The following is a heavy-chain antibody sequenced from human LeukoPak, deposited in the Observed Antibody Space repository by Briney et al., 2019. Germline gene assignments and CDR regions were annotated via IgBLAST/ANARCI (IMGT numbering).Heavy chain of an antibody. V-gene: IGHV4-59*01. CDR2: IYYSGST. CDR3: ASSSIAAAAAFDY. Sequence: SETLSLTCTVSGGSISSYYWSWIRQPPGKGLEWIGYIYYSGSTNYNPSLKSRVTISVDTSKNQFSLKLGSVTAADTAVYYCASSSIAAAAAFDYWGQGTLVTVSS. D-gene: IGHD6-13*01. J-gene: IGHJ4*02. CDR1: GGSISSYY.